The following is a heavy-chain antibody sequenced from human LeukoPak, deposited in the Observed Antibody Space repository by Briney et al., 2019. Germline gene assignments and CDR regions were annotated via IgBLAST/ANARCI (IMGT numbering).Heavy chain of an antibody. CDR2: ISSSSSYI. CDR3: ARETAAGNGEIDY. Sequence: PGGSLRLSCAASGFTFSSYSMNWVRQAPGKGLEWVSSISSSSSYIYYADSVKGRFTISRDNAKNSLYLQMNSLRAEDTAVYYCARETAAGNGEIDYWGQGTLVTVSP. CDR1: GFTFSSYS. V-gene: IGHV3-21*01. D-gene: IGHD6-13*01. J-gene: IGHJ4*02.